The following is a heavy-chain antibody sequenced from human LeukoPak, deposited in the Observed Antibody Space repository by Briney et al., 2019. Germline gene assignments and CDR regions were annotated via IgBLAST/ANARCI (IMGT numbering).Heavy chain of an antibody. CDR3: ARVGEDGDYYYYGMDV. D-gene: IGHD3-16*01. Sequence: ASVKVSCKASGYTFSTYGITWVRQAPGQGLEWMGWISGYNGNTHYAQKVQGRVTMTTDTSTSTAYMELRSLRSDDTAVYYCARVGEDGDYYYYGMDVWGQGTTVTVSS. CDR2: ISGYNGNT. V-gene: IGHV1-18*01. J-gene: IGHJ6*02. CDR1: GYTFSTYG.